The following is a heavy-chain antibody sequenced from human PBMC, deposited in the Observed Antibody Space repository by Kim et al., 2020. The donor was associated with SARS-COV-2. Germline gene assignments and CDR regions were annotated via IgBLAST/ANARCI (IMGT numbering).Heavy chain of an antibody. J-gene: IGHJ6*02. V-gene: IGHV4-39*07. CDR2: IYYSGST. D-gene: IGHD5-18*01. CDR1: GGSISSSSYY. Sequence: SETLSLTCTVSGGSISSSSYYWGWIRQPPGKGLEWIGSIYYSGSTYYNPSLKSRVTISVDTSKNQFSLKLSSGTAADTAVYYCARDRAPPIQPAMDVWGQGTTVTVSS. CDR3: ARDRAPPIQPAMDV.